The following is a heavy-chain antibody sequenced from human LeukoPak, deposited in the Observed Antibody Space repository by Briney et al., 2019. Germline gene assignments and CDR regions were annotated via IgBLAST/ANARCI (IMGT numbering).Heavy chain of an antibody. Sequence: GGSLRLSCAASGFTFSSYAMSWVRQAPGKGLEWVSAISGSGDNTYYADSVKGRFTISRDNSKNTLYLQINSLRAEDTAVYYCAKQAAGGATTYIDYWGQGTLVTVSS. CDR3: AKQAAGGATTYIDY. CDR2: ISGSGDNT. CDR1: GFTFSSYA. V-gene: IGHV3-23*01. D-gene: IGHD1-26*01. J-gene: IGHJ4*02.